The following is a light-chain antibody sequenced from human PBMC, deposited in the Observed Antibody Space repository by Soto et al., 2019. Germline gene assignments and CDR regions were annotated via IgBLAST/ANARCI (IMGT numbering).Light chain of an antibody. CDR1: SSDVGGYNS. V-gene: IGLV2-11*01. CDR2: DVS. J-gene: IGLJ2*01. CDR3: CSYTGSYPYVV. Sequence: QSVLTQPRSVSGSPGQSVTISCTGTSSDVGGYNSVSWYQQHPGKAPKFMISDVSKRPSGVPDRFSGSKSGNTASLTISGLQADDEADYYCCSYTGSYPYVVFGGGTKLTVL.